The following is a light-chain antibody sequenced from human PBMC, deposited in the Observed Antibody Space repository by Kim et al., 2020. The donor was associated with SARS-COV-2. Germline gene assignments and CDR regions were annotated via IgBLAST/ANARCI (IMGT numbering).Light chain of an antibody. V-gene: IGLV2-23*02. CDR3: CSYVV. CDR1: SSDVGSYNL. J-gene: IGLJ2*01. CDR2: EVS. Sequence: VSGSPGQSFTISCTGTSSDVGSYNLVSWYQQHPGKAPKLMIYEVSKRPSGVSNRFSGSKSGNTASLTISGLQAEDEADYYCCSYVVFGGGTKL.